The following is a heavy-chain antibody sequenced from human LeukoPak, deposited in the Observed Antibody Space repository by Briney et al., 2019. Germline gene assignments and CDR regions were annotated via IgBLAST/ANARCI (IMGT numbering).Heavy chain of an antibody. J-gene: IGHJ4*02. D-gene: IGHD4-17*01. CDR2: IKSKTDGGTT. V-gene: IGHV3-15*07. CDR1: GFTFSNAW. Sequence: PGGSLRLSCAASGFTFSNAWMNWVRQAPGKGLEWVGRIKSKTDGGTTDYAAPVKGRFTISRDDSKNTLYLQMNSLKIEDTAVYYCAKAGTTVTTHFDYWGQGTLVTVSS. CDR3: AKAGTTVTTHFDY.